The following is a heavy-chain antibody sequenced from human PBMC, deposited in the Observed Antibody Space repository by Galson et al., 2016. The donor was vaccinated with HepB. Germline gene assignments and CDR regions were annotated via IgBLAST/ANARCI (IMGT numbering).Heavy chain of an antibody. CDR1: GFTFTSYG. CDR3: ATSDSGGDTFVDV. CDR2: ISRGSGTT. V-gene: IGHV3-48*02. J-gene: IGHJ6*02. D-gene: IGHD4-23*01. Sequence: SLRLSCAASGFTFTSYGMNWIRQAPGKGLEWVSYISRGSGTTYYADSVRGRFTVSRDNARNSLYLQMNSLRDEDTAVYYCATSDSGGDTFVDVWGQGPTVIVTS.